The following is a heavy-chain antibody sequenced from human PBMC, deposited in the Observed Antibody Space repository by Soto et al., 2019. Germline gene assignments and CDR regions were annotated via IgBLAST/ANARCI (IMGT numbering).Heavy chain of an antibody. CDR3: ARCLRDYHDSSGPHLIFDY. CDR2: IYYSGST. Sequence: SETLSLTCTVSGGSINSYYWSWIRQAPGKGLEWIGYIYYSGSTNYNPSLRSRVTISVDTSKNQFSLKLSSVSAADTAVYYCARCLRDYHDSSGPHLIFDYWGRGTLVTVSS. J-gene: IGHJ4*02. V-gene: IGHV4-59*01. D-gene: IGHD3-22*01. CDR1: GGSINSYY.